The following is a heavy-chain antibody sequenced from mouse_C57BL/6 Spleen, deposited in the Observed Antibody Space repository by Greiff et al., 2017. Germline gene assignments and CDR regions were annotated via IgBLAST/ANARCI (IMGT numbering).Heavy chain of an antibody. D-gene: IGHD1-1*01. Sequence: VQLQQPGAELVMPGASVKLSCKASGYTFTSYWMHWVKQRPGQGLEWIGEIDPSDSYTNYNQKFKGKSTFTVDKSSSTAFMQLSSLTSEDSAVYYCARYYYGSSYRYFGVWGTGTTVTVSS. CDR1: GYTFTSYW. CDR3: ARYYYGSSYRYFGV. V-gene: IGHV1-69*01. CDR2: IDPSDSYT. J-gene: IGHJ1*03.